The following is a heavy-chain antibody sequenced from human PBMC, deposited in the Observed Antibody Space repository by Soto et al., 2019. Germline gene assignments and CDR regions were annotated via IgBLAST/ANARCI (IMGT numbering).Heavy chain of an antibody. CDR1: GGTFSSYT. CDR3: ASRGGGSKYYYGMDV. V-gene: IGHV1-69*02. CDR2: IIPILGIA. Sequence: SVKVSFNASGGTFSSYTISWVRHSPGQGLEWMGRIIPILGIANYAQKFQGRVTITADKSTSTAYMELSSLRSEDTAVYYCASRGGGSKYYYGMDVWGQGTTVTVSS. J-gene: IGHJ6*02. D-gene: IGHD4-4*01.